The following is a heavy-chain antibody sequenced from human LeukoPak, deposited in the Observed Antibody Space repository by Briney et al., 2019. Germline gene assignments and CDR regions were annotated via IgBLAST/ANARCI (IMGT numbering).Heavy chain of an antibody. CDR3: ARETKGDYDY. J-gene: IGHJ4*02. Sequence: GGSLRLSFIASGFTFDAHPMHWVRQAPGKGLGSVSAISVTGVPTYYSNSVKGRFTISRENSKNGVDLPMGSLRVEDAGIYYCARETKGDYDYWGRGTQVTVSS. V-gene: IGHV3-64*01. CDR1: GFTFDAHP. D-gene: IGHD2-8*01. CDR2: ISVTGVPT.